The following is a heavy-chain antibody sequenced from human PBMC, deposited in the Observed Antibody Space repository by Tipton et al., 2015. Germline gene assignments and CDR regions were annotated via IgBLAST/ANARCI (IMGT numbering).Heavy chain of an antibody. CDR3: ASARTDYYYDSRGSTYYFDY. Sequence: SLRLSCAASGFTFSSFWMYWVRQAPGKGLMWVSSVNSDGSSTSYAGSLKGRFTISRDNAKNTLYLQMKSLRAEDTAVYYCASARTDYYYDSRGSTYYFDYWGQGVLVTVSS. J-gene: IGHJ4*02. V-gene: IGHV3-74*01. CDR2: VNSDGSST. CDR1: GFTFSSFW. D-gene: IGHD3-22*01.